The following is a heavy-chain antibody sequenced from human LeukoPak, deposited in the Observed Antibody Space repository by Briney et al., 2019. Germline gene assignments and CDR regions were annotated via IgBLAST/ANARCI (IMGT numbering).Heavy chain of an antibody. J-gene: IGHJ6*03. V-gene: IGHV3-48*03. Sequence: GGSLRLSCAASGFTFSSYEMNWVRQAPGKGLEWVSYISSSGSTIYYADSVKGRFTISRDNAKNSLYLQMNSLRAEDTAVYYCARVFYRSSNYYYYYMDVWGKGTTVTVSS. CDR2: ISSSGSTI. CDR3: ARVFYRSSNYYYYYMDV. D-gene: IGHD6-6*01. CDR1: GFTFSSYE.